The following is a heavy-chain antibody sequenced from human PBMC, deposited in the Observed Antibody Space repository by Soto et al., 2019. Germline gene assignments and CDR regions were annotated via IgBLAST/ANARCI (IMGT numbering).Heavy chain of an antibody. V-gene: IGHV2-5*02. Sequence: QITLKESGPTLVKPTQTLTLTCTFSGLSLSTSGEAVGWIRQPPGKALEWLALIYWDDDKRYNPTLKTRLTITKETSKNQVVLALAIMDPVDTATYYCAHYVSSSPAGWFDPWGQGILVTVSS. CDR1: GLSLSTSGEA. D-gene: IGHD3-10*02. CDR3: AHYVSSSPAGWFDP. J-gene: IGHJ5*02. CDR2: IYWDDDK.